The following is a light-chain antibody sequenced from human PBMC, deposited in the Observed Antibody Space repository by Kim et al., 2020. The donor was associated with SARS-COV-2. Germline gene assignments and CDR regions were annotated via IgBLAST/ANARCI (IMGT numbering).Light chain of an antibody. CDR2: GAS. V-gene: IGKV1-17*01. CDR3: LQHNTYPIT. Sequence: ECVGNRVTIPRRASQDIRRDLGWYQQNPGRAPKRLIYGASSLQSGVPSRFSGSGSGTEFTLTISSLQPEDFATYFCLQHNTYPITFGQGTRLEIK. CDR1: QDIRRD. J-gene: IGKJ5*01.